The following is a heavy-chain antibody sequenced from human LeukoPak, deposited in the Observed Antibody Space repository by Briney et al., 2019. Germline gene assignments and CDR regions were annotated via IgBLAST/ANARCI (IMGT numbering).Heavy chain of an antibody. J-gene: IGHJ4*02. D-gene: IGHD4-23*01. Sequence: SETLSLTCTVSGGSINSYYWSWIRQPAGKGLEWTGRIYSSGSTNYNPSLKSRVSMSVDTSKNQLSLKLTSVTAADTALYYCARGGKATVVTMWGQGILVTVSS. CDR2: IYSSGST. CDR1: GGSINSYY. CDR3: ARGGKATVVTM. V-gene: IGHV4-4*07.